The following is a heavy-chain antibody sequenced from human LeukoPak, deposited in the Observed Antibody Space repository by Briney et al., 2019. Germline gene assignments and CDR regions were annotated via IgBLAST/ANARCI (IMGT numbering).Heavy chain of an antibody. CDR1: GGSITSYY. D-gene: IGHD3-22*01. CDR3: ARHISGYYGSSPIFDY. V-gene: IGHV4-59*01. Sequence: SETLSLTCTDSGGSITSYYWSWIRLPPGKGLEWLGYIYYSGTTNYNPSLKSRVTISVDTSKNQFSLKLSSVTAADTAVYYCARHISGYYGSSPIFDYWGQGTLVTVSS. J-gene: IGHJ4*02. CDR2: IYYSGTT.